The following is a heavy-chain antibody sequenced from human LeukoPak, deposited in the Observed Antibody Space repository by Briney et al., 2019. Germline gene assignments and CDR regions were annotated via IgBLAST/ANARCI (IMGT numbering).Heavy chain of an antibody. CDR2: FDPEDGET. CDR3: ATEDSSGWGFDY. D-gene: IGHD3-22*01. V-gene: IGHV1-24*01. Sequence: ASVKVSCKVSGYTLTKLSMNWVRQVPGKGLEWMGGFDPEDGETIYAQKFQGRVTMTEDTSTDTAYMELSSLRSEDTAVYYCATEDSSGWGFDYWGQGTLVTVSS. J-gene: IGHJ4*02. CDR1: GYTLTKLS.